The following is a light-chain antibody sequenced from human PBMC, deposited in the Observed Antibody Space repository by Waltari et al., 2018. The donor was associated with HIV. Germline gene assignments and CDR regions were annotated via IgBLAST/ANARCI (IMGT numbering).Light chain of an antibody. J-gene: IGLJ2*01. Sequence: SYVLTQPPSVSVAPGQKARITRGGNNIAATKSVHWYGLNPGPAPVVVLYGARVRPSGIPDRFSGSSSGDTATLTISRAEAGDEADYYCQVWDGRGDPVIFGGGTKLAVV. CDR1: NIAATKS. CDR2: GAR. V-gene: IGLV3-21*02. CDR3: QVWDGRGDPVI.